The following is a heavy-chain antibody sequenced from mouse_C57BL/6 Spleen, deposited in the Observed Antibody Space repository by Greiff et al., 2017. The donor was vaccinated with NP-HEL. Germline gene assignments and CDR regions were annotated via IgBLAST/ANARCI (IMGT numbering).Heavy chain of an antibody. CDR2: SNPNNGGT. CDR3: ARRSNYGVYAMDY. CDR1: GYTFTDYN. Sequence: EVQLQQSGPELVKPGASVKMSCKASGYTFTDYNMHWVKQSHGKSLEWIGYSNPNNGGTSYNQKFKGKATLTVNKSSSTAYMELRSLTSEDSAVYYCARRSNYGVYAMDYWGQGTSVTVSS. J-gene: IGHJ4*01. D-gene: IGHD2-5*01. V-gene: IGHV1-22*01.